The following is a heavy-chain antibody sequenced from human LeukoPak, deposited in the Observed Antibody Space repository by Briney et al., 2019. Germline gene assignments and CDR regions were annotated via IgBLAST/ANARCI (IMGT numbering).Heavy chain of an antibody. CDR2: MSGSGGST. D-gene: IGHD1-26*01. J-gene: IGHJ4*02. V-gene: IGHV3-23*01. Sequence: PGGSLRLSCAASGFTFSSYVMSWVRQAPGKGLEWVSAMSGSGGSTYHADSVKGRFTISRDNSKNTLYLQMNSLRAEDTAVYYCARDRLGSGSYSAFDYWGQGTLVTVSS. CDR3: ARDRLGSGSYSAFDY. CDR1: GFTFSSYV.